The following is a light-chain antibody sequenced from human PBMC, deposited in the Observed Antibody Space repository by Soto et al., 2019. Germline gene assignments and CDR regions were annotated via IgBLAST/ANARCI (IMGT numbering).Light chain of an antibody. J-gene: IGKJ1*01. CDR3: QQYGRSPAT. V-gene: IGKV3-20*01. CDR2: GAS. CDR1: QSVSSNY. Sequence: EIVLTQSPGTLSLSPGERATLSCRASQSVSSNYLAWYQQKPGQAPRLLIFGASSRASGIPDRFSGSGSGTAFTLTIGSLEPEDFAVYYCQQYGRSPATFGHGSKVEIK.